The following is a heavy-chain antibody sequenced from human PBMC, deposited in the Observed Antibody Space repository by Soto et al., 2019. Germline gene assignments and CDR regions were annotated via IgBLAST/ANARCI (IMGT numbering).Heavy chain of an antibody. D-gene: IGHD3-16*01. CDR2: ISYDGSNK. V-gene: IGHV3-30*03. CDR3: ARGLYDYVWGRSPGFDY. J-gene: IGHJ4*02. Sequence: LRLSCAASGFTFSSYGMHWVRQAPGKGLEWVAVISYDGSNKYYADSVKGRFTISRDNSKNTLYLQMNSLRAEDTAVYYCARGLYDYVWGRSPGFDYWGQGTLVTVSS. CDR1: GFTFSSYG.